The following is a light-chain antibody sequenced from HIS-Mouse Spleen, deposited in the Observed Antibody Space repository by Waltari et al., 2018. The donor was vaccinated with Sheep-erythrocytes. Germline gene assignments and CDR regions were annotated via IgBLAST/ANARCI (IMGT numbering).Light chain of an antibody. Sequence: SYELTQPSSVSVSPGQTASITCSGDKLGDKYACWYQQKPGQSPVLVIYQDSKRPSGIPERFSGSNSGNTATLTISGTQAMDEADYYCQAWDSSTAWNVVFGGGTKLTVL. CDR1: KLGDKY. CDR3: QAWDSSTAWNVV. J-gene: IGLJ2*01. V-gene: IGLV3-1*01. CDR2: QDS.